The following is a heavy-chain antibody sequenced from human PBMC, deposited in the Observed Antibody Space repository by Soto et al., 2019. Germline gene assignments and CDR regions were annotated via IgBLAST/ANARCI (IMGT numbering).Heavy chain of an antibody. V-gene: IGHV4-31*03. Sequence: TSEILSLTCTVSGGSISSGGYYWSWIRQHPGKGLEWIGYIYYSGSTYYNPSLKSRVTISVDTSKNQFSLKLSSVTAADTAVYYCARAPTVVTPMAYFDYWGQGTLVPVSS. D-gene: IGHD2-21*02. CDR1: GGSISSGGYY. CDR3: ARAPTVVTPMAYFDY. J-gene: IGHJ4*02. CDR2: IYYSGST.